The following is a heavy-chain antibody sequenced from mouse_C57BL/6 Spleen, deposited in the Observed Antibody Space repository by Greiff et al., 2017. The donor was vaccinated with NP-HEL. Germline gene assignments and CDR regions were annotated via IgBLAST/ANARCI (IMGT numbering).Heavy chain of an antibody. D-gene: IGHD2-4*01. CDR2: IYPGNGDT. V-gene: IGHV1-12*01. CDR1: GYTFTSYN. CDR3: ARGFIYYDYHYYAMDY. J-gene: IGHJ4*01. Sequence: QVQLKESGAELVRPGASVKMSCKASGYTFTSYNMHWVKQTPRQGLEWIGAIYPGNGDTSYNQKFKGKATLTVDKSSSTAYMQLSSLTSEDSAVYFCARGFIYYDYHYYAMDYWGQGTSVTVSS.